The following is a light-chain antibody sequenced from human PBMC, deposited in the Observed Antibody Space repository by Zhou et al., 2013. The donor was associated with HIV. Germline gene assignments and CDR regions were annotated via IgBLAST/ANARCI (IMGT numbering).Light chain of an antibody. CDR3: MQSVQPPIT. V-gene: IGKV2-24*01. CDR2: KVS. J-gene: IGKJ5*01. CDR1: QSLVYSDGDTY. Sequence: DIVLTQTPLSSLVTLGQPASISCRSSQSLVYSDGDTYLSWLHQRPGQPPRLLIYKVSTRFSGVPDRFSGSGAGTDFTLKISRVEAEDIGVYYCMQSVQPPITFGQGTRLEIK.